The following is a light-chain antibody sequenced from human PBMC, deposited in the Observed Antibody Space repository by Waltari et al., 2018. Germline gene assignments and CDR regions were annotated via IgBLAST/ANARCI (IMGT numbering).Light chain of an antibody. J-gene: IGKJ4*01. Sequence: DIQMTQSPSSLAASVGDRVTITCRASQSIISYFNWYQQKQGKAPKLLLYAASSLQSGVPLRFSGSRSGTDFTLTISSLQPEDFATYYCQQSYSTPPTFGGGTKVEIK. CDR2: AAS. V-gene: IGKV1-39*01. CDR1: QSIISY. CDR3: QQSYSTPPT.